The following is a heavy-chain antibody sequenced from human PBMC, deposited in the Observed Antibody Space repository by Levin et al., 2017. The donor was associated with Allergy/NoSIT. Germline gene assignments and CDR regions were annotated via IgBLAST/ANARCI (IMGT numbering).Heavy chain of an antibody. Sequence: GGSLRLSCVASGFTLDDFGMTWVRQAPGKGLEWVSGINWTGGSAGYADSVKGRFTISRDNAKNSLYLQMNSLRAEDTAIYYCARDSGTSKTPYFYAVDVWGQGTTVTISS. J-gene: IGHJ6*02. D-gene: IGHD1-26*01. CDR2: INWTGGSA. V-gene: IGHV3-20*04. CDR1: GFTLDDFG. CDR3: ARDSGTSKTPYFYAVDV.